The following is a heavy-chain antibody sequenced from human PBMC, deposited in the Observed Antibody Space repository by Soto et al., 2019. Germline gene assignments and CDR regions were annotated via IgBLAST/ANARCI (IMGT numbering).Heavy chain of an antibody. Sequence: GGSLRLSCAASGFTFSSYAMHWVRQAPGKGLEWVAVISYDGRNKYYADSVKGRFTISRDNSKNTLYLQMNSLRAEDTAVYYSARDAAGTTSYWYFDYWGQGTLVTVSS. CDR3: ARDAAGTTSYWYFDY. CDR2: ISYDGRNK. CDR1: GFTFSSYA. V-gene: IGHV3-30*04. D-gene: IGHD1-7*01. J-gene: IGHJ4*02.